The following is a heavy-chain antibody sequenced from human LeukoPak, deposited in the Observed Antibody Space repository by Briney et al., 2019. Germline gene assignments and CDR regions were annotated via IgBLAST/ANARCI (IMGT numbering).Heavy chain of an antibody. J-gene: IGHJ4*02. D-gene: IGHD4-17*01. CDR2: IYPGESIYASENT. CDR1: GVSISAYY. CDR3: ARDPTTVTTIFDS. Sequence: SETPSLTCSVSGVSISAYYWSWIRQPAGKGLEWIGRIYPGESIYASENTNYNPSLKSRVSMSGDTSKNQVSLKLRSVTAADTAVYYCARDPTTVTTIFDSWGQGTLVTVSS. V-gene: IGHV4-4*07.